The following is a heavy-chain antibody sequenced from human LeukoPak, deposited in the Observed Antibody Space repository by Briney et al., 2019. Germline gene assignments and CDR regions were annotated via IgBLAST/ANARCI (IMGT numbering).Heavy chain of an antibody. J-gene: IGHJ3*02. CDR1: GYTFTSYG. V-gene: IGHV1-18*01. CDR3: ARFEWGPDYGDYVRYDAFDI. D-gene: IGHD4-17*01. Sequence: ASVKVSCKASGYTFTSYGISWVRQAPGQGLEWMGWISAYNGNTNYAQKLQGRVTMTTDTSTSTAYMELSRLRSDDTAVYYCARFEWGPDYGDYVRYDAFDIWGQGTMVTVSS. CDR2: ISAYNGNT.